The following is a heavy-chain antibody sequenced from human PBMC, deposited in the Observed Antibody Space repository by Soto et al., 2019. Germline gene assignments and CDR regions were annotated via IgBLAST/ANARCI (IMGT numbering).Heavy chain of an antibody. CDR1: GYTFTGYY. J-gene: IGHJ6*04. V-gene: IGHV1-2*02. D-gene: IGHD5-12*01. Sequence: ASVKVSCKASGYTFTGYYMHWVRQAPGQGLEWMGWINPNSGGTNYAQEFQGRVTVTRDTSISTAYMELSRLRSDDTAVYYCARVSEPRGSDPRYYYYGRDVGGKGTTVTVPS. CDR3: ARVSEPRGSDPRYYYYGRDV. CDR2: INPNSGGT.